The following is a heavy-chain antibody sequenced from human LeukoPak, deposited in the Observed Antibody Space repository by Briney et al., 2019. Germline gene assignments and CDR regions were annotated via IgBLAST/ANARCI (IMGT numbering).Heavy chain of an antibody. CDR2: INWNGGST. Sequence: GGSLRLSCAASGFTFDDYGMSWVRQAPGKGLEWVSGINWNGGSTGYADSVKGRFTISRDNAKNSLYLQMNSLRAEDTALYYCTRLGSSSSGGDYWGQGTLVTVSS. CDR3: TRLGSSSSGGDY. V-gene: IGHV3-20*04. CDR1: GFTFDDYG. D-gene: IGHD6-6*01. J-gene: IGHJ4*02.